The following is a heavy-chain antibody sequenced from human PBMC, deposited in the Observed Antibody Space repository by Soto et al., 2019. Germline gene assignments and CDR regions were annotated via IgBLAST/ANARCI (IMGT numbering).Heavy chain of an antibody. CDR1: GGSVSSGSYY. D-gene: IGHD3-22*01. J-gene: IGHJ4*02. Sequence: SETLSLTCTVSGGSVSSGSYYWSWIRQPPGKGLEWIGYIYYSGSTNYNPSLKSRVTISVDTSKNQLSLKLSSVTAADTAVYYCAREQGDYYDSSGSLAHFDYWGQGPLVTVSS. V-gene: IGHV4-61*01. CDR2: IYYSGST. CDR3: AREQGDYYDSSGSLAHFDY.